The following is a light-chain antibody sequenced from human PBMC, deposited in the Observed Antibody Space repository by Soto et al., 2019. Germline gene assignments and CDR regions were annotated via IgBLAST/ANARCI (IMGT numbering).Light chain of an antibody. CDR3: QQSYTTSRT. Sequence: DIQMTQSPSSLSASVGDRVTITCRASQTISRYLNWYEQKPGKAPKLLIYGASGLQSGVPSRFSGTGSGTDFTLTISSLQPEDFATYYCQQSYTTSRTFGQGTKVDIK. J-gene: IGKJ1*01. CDR1: QTISRY. CDR2: GAS. V-gene: IGKV1-39*01.